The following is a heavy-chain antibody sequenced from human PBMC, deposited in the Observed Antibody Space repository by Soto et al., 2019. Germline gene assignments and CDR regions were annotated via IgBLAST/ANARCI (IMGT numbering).Heavy chain of an antibody. CDR2: ISYDGSNK. CDR3: ERERVGSGSYVSRYYYGMDV. V-gene: IGHV3-30-3*01. Sequence: GGSLRLSXAASGFTFSSYAMHWVRQAPGKGLEWVAVISYDGSNKYYADSVKGRFTISRDNSKNTLYLQMNSLRAEDTAVYYCERERVGSGSYVSRYYYGMDVWGQGTTVTVSS. J-gene: IGHJ6*02. D-gene: IGHD3-10*01. CDR1: GFTFSSYA.